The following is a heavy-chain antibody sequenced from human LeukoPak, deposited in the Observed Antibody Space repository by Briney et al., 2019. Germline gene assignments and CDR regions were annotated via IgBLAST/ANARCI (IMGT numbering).Heavy chain of an antibody. CDR2: IYSGGST. J-gene: IGHJ4*02. V-gene: IGHV3-66*01. CDR3: ARGFIAAAAPLDY. D-gene: IGHD6-13*01. CDR1: GFTVSSNY. Sequence: GGSLRLSCAASGFTVSSNYMSWVRQAPGKGLEWVSVIYSGGSTYYADSVKGRFTISRDNSKNTLYLQMNSLRAEDTAVYYCARGFIAAAAPLDYWGQGTLVTVSS.